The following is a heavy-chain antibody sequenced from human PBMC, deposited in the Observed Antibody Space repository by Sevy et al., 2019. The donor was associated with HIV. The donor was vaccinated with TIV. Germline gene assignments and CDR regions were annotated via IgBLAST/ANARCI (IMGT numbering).Heavy chain of an antibody. CDR2: ISYDGSNK. J-gene: IGHJ3*02. Sequence: GGSLRLSCAASGFTFSSYGMHWVRQAPGKGLEWVAVISYDGSNKYYADSVKGRFTISRDNSKNTLYLQMNSLRAEDTAVYYCAKGLDYYDSSGHPFDIWGQGTMVTVSS. V-gene: IGHV3-30*18. D-gene: IGHD3-22*01. CDR3: AKGLDYYDSSGHPFDI. CDR1: GFTFSSYG.